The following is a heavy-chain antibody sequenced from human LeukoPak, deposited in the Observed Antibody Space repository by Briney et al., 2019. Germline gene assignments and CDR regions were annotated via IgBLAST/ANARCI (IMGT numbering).Heavy chain of an antibody. D-gene: IGHD3-16*01. CDR2: IKQDGSEK. V-gene: IGHV3-7*03. J-gene: IGHJ4*02. CDR3: AREGGAGGYFDY. CDR1: GFTFSSHW. Sequence: GGSLRLSCAGSGFTFSSHWMSWVRQAPGKGLEWVANIKQDGSEKYFVDSVKGRFTISRDNAKNSLYLQVNSLRAEDTAVYYCAREGGAGGYFDYWGQGTLVTVSS.